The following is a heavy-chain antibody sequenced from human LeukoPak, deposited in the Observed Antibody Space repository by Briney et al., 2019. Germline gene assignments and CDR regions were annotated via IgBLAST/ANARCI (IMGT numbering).Heavy chain of an antibody. V-gene: IGHV7-4-1*02. CDR2: INTNTGNP. CDR1: GGTFSSYA. J-gene: IGHJ5*02. Sequence: GASVKVSCKASGGTFSSYAISWVRQAPGQGLEWMGWINTNTGNPTYAQGFTGRFVFSLDTSVSTAYLQISSLKAEDTAVYYCARDPGGQLYRNWFDPWGQGTLVTVSS. CDR3: ARDPGGQLYRNWFDP. D-gene: IGHD2-8*01.